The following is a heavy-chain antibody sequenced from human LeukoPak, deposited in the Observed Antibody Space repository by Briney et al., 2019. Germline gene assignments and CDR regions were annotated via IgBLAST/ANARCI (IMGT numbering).Heavy chain of an antibody. J-gene: IGHJ4*02. V-gene: IGHV4-59*12. CDR1: GGSISSYY. D-gene: IGHD1-7*01. CDR3: ARVGRYNWNYYFDY. CDR2: IYYSGST. Sequence: PSETLSLTCTVSGGSISSYYWSWIRQPPGKGLEWIGYIYYSGSTNYNPSLKSRVTTSVDTSKNQFSLKLSSVTAADTAVYYCARVGRYNWNYYFDYWGQGPLVTVSS.